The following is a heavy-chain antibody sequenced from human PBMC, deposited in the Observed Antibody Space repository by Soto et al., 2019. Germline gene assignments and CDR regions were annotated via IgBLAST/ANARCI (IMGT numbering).Heavy chain of an antibody. CDR2: IYTSGST. CDR3: ARDRLLGATRSFDY. Sequence: SETLSLTCTVSGGSISSYYWSWIRQPAGKGLEWIGRIYTSGSTNYNPSLKSRVTMSVDTSKNQFSLKLSSVTAADTAVYYCARDRLLGATRSFDYWGQGTLVTVSS. D-gene: IGHD1-26*01. J-gene: IGHJ4*02. V-gene: IGHV4-4*07. CDR1: GGSISSYY.